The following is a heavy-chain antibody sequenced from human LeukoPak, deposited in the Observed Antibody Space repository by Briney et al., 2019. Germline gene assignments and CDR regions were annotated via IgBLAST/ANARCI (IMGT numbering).Heavy chain of an antibody. CDR3: ARGVYIAAAQYGY. D-gene: IGHD6-13*01. V-gene: IGHV4-59*01. CDR2: IYYSGTT. J-gene: IGHJ4*02. Sequence: SSETLSLTCTVSGGSISSYYWSWIRQPPGKGLEWIGYIYYSGTTNYNPSLKSRVTVSVDTSKNQFSLKLSSVTAADTAVYYCARGVYIAAAQYGYWGQGTLVTVSS. CDR1: GGSISSYY.